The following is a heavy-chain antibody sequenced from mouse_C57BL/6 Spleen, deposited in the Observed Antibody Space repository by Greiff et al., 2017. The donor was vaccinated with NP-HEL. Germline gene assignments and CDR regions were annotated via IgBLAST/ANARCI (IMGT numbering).Heavy chain of an antibody. CDR1: GYAFSSSW. CDR2: IYPGDGDT. J-gene: IGHJ2*01. CDR3: ERSDGYYFDD. V-gene: IGHV1-82*01. D-gene: IGHD2-3*01. Sequence: QVQLKESGPELVKPGASVKISCKASGYAFSSSWMNWVKQRPGKGLEWIGRIYPGDGDTNYNGKFKGKATLTADKSSSTAYMQLSSLTSEDSAVYFGERSDGYYFDDWGKGTTLTVAS.